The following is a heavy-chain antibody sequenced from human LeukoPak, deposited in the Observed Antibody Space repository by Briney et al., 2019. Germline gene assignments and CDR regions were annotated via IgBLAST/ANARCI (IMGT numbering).Heavy chain of an antibody. CDR1: GGSISSYY. Sequence: SETLSLTCTVSGGSISSYYWSCIRQPPGKGLEWIGSIYYSGSTNYNPSLKSRVTISIDTSKNQFSLKLSSVTAADTAVYYCARGGYYGSGSDDAFHIWGQGTMATVSS. CDR3: ARGGYYGSGSDDAFHI. D-gene: IGHD3-10*01. J-gene: IGHJ3*02. CDR2: IYYSGST. V-gene: IGHV4-59*01.